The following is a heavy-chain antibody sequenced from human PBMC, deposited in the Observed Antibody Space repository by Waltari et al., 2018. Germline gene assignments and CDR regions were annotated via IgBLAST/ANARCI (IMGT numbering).Heavy chain of an antibody. CDR1: GYSISSGYY. CDR2: IYHSGST. Sequence: QVQLQESGPGLVKPSETLSLTCAVSGYSISSGYYWGWIRQPPGKGLEWIGSIYHSGSTYYNPSLKSRVTISVDTAKNQFSLKLSSVTAADTAVYYCARLYCSGGSCYPYFDYWGQGTLVIVSS. V-gene: IGHV4-38-2*01. CDR3: ARLYCSGGSCYPYFDY. J-gene: IGHJ4*02. D-gene: IGHD2-15*01.